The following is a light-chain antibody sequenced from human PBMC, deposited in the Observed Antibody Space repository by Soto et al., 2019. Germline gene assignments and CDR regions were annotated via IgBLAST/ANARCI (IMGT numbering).Light chain of an antibody. J-gene: IGKJ2*01. Sequence: IQMTQSPSSLSASVGDRVTITCRASQSISSYLNWYQQKPGKAPKLLIYAASSLQSGVPSRFSRSGSGTDFTLTISSLQPEDFSTYYCQQSYSTLRYTFGQGTKLEIK. CDR1: QSISSY. V-gene: IGKV1-39*01. CDR2: AAS. CDR3: QQSYSTLRYT.